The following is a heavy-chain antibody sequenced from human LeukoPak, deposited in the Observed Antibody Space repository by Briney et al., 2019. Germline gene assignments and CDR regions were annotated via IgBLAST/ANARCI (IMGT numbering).Heavy chain of an antibody. Sequence: SETLSLTCAVYGGSFSGYYWSWIRQPPGKGLEWIGEINHSGSTYYNPSLKSRVTISVDRSKNQFSLKLSSVTAADTAVYYCASYNYYDSSGYSAHAFDIWGQGTMVTVSS. D-gene: IGHD3-22*01. J-gene: IGHJ3*02. CDR2: INHSGST. V-gene: IGHV4-34*01. CDR1: GGSFSGYY. CDR3: ASYNYYDSSGYSAHAFDI.